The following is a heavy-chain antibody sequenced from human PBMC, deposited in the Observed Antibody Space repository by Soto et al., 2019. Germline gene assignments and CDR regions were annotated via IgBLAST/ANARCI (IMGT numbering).Heavy chain of an antibody. CDR2: ISRSGTT. Sequence: QVQLQQWGAGLLKPSETLSLSCAVYGGYFNDNYYTWFRQPPGKGLEWIGEISRSGTTKYVPSLKSRATISLDTFNDQVSLKVTAVTAADTAVYYCATSLWFGTQPELWGQGALVTVSS. CDR1: GGYFNDNY. D-gene: IGHD3-10*01. CDR3: ATSLWFGTQPEL. J-gene: IGHJ4*02. V-gene: IGHV4-34*01.